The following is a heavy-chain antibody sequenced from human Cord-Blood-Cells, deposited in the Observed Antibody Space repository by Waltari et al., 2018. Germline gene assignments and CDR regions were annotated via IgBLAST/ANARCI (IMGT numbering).Heavy chain of an antibody. J-gene: IGHJ6*02. CDR1: GGSFRGYD. Sequence: QVQLQQWGAGLLKPSETLSLTCAVYGGSFRGYDWSWISQPPGKGLEWIGEIKHSGSTNYNPSLKSRVTISVDTSKNQFSLKLSSVTAADTAVYYCARAAEYSSSYYYYGMDVWGQGTTVTVSS. D-gene: IGHD6-6*01. V-gene: IGHV4-34*01. CDR2: IKHSGST. CDR3: ARAAEYSSSYYYYGMDV.